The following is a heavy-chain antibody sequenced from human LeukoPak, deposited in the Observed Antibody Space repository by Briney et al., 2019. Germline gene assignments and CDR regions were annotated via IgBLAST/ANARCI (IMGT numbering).Heavy chain of an antibody. CDR2: ISAYNGNT. V-gene: IGHV1-18*01. J-gene: IGHJ4*02. Sequence: GASVKVSSKASGYTFTSYGISWVRQAPGQGLEWMGWISAYNGNTNYAQKLQGRVTMTTDTSTSTAYMELRSLRSDDTAVYYCARVHTYYYGSGSYLSDYWGQGTLVTVSS. D-gene: IGHD3-10*01. CDR1: GYTFTSYG. CDR3: ARVHTYYYGSGSYLSDY.